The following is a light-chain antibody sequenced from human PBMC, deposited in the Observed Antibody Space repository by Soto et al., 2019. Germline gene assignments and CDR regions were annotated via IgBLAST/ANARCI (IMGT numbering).Light chain of an antibody. Sequence: EIVLTQSPGTLSLSPGERATLSCRASQSVSSSHLAWYQQNPVQAPRLLIYGASSRPTRIPDRFSGSGSGTDFTLTISRLEPEDFAVYYCQQYDSSPHTFGQGTKLEIK. CDR1: QSVSSSH. J-gene: IGKJ2*01. V-gene: IGKV3-20*01. CDR2: GAS. CDR3: QQYDSSPHT.